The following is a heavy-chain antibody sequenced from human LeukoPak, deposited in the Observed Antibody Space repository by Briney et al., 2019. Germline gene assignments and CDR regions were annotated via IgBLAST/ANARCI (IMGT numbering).Heavy chain of an antibody. CDR1: TPSTTMYY. CDR2: IYYSGST. CDR3: ASGSYYFDY. Sequence: SETLSLTCILATPSTTMYYAGCVRQPPGKGLEWIGYIYYSGSTNYNPSLKSRVTISVDTSKNQFSLKPSSVTAADTAVYYCASGSYYFDYWGQGTLVTVSS. V-gene: IGHV4-59*01. D-gene: IGHD1-26*01. J-gene: IGHJ4*02.